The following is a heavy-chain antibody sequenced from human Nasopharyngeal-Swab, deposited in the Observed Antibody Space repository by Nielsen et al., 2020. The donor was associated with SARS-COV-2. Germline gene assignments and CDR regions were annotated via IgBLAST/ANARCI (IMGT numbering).Heavy chain of an antibody. Sequence: GGSLRLSCAGSRYIFGSFWMNWVRQTPGKGLEWVANINEDGSEKYYVDSVKGRFTVSRDNAKNSLFLQMDSLRVEDTAVYYCRVTGSFTGYFDYWGQGTLVTVSS. CDR2: INEDGSEK. J-gene: IGHJ4*02. CDR1: RYIFGSFW. D-gene: IGHD3-9*01. V-gene: IGHV3-7*01. CDR3: RVTGSFTGYFDY.